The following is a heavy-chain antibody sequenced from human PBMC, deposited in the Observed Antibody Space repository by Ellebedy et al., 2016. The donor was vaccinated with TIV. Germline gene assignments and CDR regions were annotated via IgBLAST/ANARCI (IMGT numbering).Heavy chain of an antibody. V-gene: IGHV1-18*04. CDR3: ARGGQNYFDY. CDR2: ISPYNSNT. CDR1: GYTFTTYG. Sequence: ASVKVSCXATGYTFTTYGITWVRQAPGQGLEWMGWISPYNSNTNYAQKLQGRVTMTTDTSTSTAYMELRSLRSDDTALYYCARGGQNYFDYWGQGTLVTVSS. J-gene: IGHJ4*02.